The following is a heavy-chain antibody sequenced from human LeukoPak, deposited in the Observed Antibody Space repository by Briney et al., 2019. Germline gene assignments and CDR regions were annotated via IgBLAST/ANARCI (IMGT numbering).Heavy chain of an antibody. CDR3: ARDSYYYGSGSYYNAPDY. V-gene: IGHV3-74*01. CDR1: GFTFSSNW. J-gene: IGHJ4*02. Sequence: GGSLRLSCAASGFTFSSNWMHWVRQAPGKGLVWVSRINSDGSSTSYADSVKGRFTISRDNAKNTLYLQMNSLRAEDTAVYYCARDSYYYGSGSYYNAPDYWGQGTLVTVSS. CDR2: INSDGSST. D-gene: IGHD3-10*01.